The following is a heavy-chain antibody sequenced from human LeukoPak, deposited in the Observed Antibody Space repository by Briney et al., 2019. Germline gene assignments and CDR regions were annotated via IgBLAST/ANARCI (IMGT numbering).Heavy chain of an antibody. CDR1: GFTFSSYA. CDR2: ITGSGGST. J-gene: IGHJ3*01. CDR3: ARDWPSEWQQLPGYDAVDC. D-gene: IGHD6-13*01. V-gene: IGHV3-23*01. Sequence: GGSLRLSCAASGFTFSSYAMSWGRQPPRKGLEWVSTITGSGGSTYYADSVKGRFTISRDNSKNTLYLQMNSLRAEDTAVYYCARDWPSEWQQLPGYDAVDCWEQSMIVAVSS.